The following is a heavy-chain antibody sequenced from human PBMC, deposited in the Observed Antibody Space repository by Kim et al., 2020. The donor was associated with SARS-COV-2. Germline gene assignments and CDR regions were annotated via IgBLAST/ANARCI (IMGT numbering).Heavy chain of an antibody. CDR2: INAGNGNT. J-gene: IGHJ4*02. Sequence: ASVKVSCKASGYTFTSYAMHWVRQAPGQRLEWMGWINAGNGNTKYSQKFQGRVTITIDTSASTAYMELSSLRSEDTAVYYCARGLFSYDAFDYWGQGTLVTVAS. CDR3: ARGLFSYDAFDY. CDR1: GYTFTSYA. V-gene: IGHV1-3*01. D-gene: IGHD3-22*01.